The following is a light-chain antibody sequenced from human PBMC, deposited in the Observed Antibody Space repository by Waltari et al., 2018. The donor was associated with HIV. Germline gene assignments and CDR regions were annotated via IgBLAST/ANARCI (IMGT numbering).Light chain of an antibody. V-gene: IGKV6-21*01. Sequence: VLTQSPDFRSAPANETVSITCRASQNIGSTLHWYQQKPGQAPQLAIKYASQSVSGVPYRFSGSGSGTEFTLSITSLQTDDAATYYCQQRSGSPPTFGQGTTVDI. CDR2: YAS. CDR3: QQRSGSPPT. CDR1: QNIGST. J-gene: IGKJ1*01.